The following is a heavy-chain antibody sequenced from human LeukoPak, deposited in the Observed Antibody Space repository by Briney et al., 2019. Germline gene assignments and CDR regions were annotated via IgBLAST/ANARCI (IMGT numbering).Heavy chain of an antibody. J-gene: IGHJ5*02. CDR1: GFTFSIYG. D-gene: IGHD3-10*01. Sequence: PGGSLRLSCTASGFTFSIYGMHWVRQAPGKGLEWVAFIQYDESNKYYADSVKGRFTISRDNAKNSLYLQMNSLRAEDTAVYYCARASFRGVPNWFDPWGQGTLVTVSS. V-gene: IGHV3-30*02. CDR3: ARASFRGVPNWFDP. CDR2: IQYDESNK.